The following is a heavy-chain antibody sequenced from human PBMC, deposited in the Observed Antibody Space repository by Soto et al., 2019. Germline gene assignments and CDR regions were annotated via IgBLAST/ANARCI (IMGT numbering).Heavy chain of an antibody. Sequence: SVKVSCKASGGTFSSYAISWVRQAPGQGLEWMGGIIPIFGTANYAQKFQGRVTITADESTSTAYMELSSLRSEDTAVYYCARDRDGYNYDYFDYWGQGTLVTVSS. CDR1: GGTFSSYA. D-gene: IGHD5-12*01. V-gene: IGHV1-69*13. CDR3: ARDRDGYNYDYFDY. CDR2: IIPIFGTA. J-gene: IGHJ4*02.